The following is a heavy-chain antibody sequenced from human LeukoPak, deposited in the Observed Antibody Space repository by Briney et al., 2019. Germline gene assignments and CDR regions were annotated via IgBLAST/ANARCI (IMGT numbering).Heavy chain of an antibody. V-gene: IGHV5-51*01. J-gene: IGHJ6*02. Sequence: GESLKISCKGSGYSFTSYWIGWVRQMPGKGLEWMGIIYPVDSDTRYSPSFQGQVTISADKSIRTAYLQWSSLKASDTAMYYCARHREVLLWFGEFSYYGMDVWGQGTTVTVSS. CDR1: GYSFTSYW. CDR3: ARHREVLLWFGEFSYYGMDV. D-gene: IGHD3-10*01. CDR2: IYPVDSDT.